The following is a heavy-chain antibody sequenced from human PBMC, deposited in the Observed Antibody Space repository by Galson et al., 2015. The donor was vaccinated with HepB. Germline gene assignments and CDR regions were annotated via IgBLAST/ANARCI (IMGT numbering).Heavy chain of an antibody. Sequence: SVKVSCKASGGTFSNHPISWVRQAPGQGLEWLGRIIPVLGITNYAQNFQDRVTITADKSTDTSYMEISRLRSEDTAVYYCARGKHCESASCYTHFDYWGQGTLVTVSS. CDR3: ARGKHCESASCYTHFDY. D-gene: IGHD2-2*02. CDR1: GGTFSNHP. CDR2: IIPVLGIT. V-gene: IGHV1-69*04. J-gene: IGHJ4*02.